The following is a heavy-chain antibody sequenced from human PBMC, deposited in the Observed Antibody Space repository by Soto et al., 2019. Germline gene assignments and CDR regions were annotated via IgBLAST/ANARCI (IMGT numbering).Heavy chain of an antibody. V-gene: IGHV4-39*07. D-gene: IGHD4-4*01. CDR3: ARGPKVRSSVTDSSYAMDV. CDR2: IYYSGST. J-gene: IGHJ6*02. CDR1: GGSIGSNSYY. Sequence: PSETLSLTCTVSGGSIGSNSYYWCWIRQPPGKGLEWIGCIYYSGSTYYNLSLKSRVTISVDTSKNQFSLKLTSVTAADTAVYYCARGPKVRSSVTDSSYAMDVWGQGNTVT.